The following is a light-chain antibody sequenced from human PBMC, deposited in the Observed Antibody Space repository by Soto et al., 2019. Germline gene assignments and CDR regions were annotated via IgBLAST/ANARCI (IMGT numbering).Light chain of an antibody. J-gene: IGLJ3*02. V-gene: IGLV1-44*01. CDR2: RSD. CDR3: TAWDGSLDGRV. Sequence: QSVLTQPPSASGTLGQRVTISCSGGNSNIGSNTVNWYQHLPGTAPKLLIYRSDQRPSGIPDRFSGSKYGTSASLDISGLQSEDEADYYCTAWDGSLDGRVFGGGTKRTVL. CDR1: NSNIGSNT.